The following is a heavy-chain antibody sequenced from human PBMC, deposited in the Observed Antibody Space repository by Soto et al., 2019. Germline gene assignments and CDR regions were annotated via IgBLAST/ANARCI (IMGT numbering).Heavy chain of an antibody. CDR1: GYTLTGYY. Sequence: ASVKVSCKASGYTLTGYYMHWVRQVPGQGLEWMGWIIPSSGATGYAQKFQGRVTTTRDTSISTVYMELSSLRSDDTAVYYCARGGPTVYFDYWGQGTLVTFSS. V-gene: IGHV1-2*02. CDR2: IIPSSGAT. J-gene: IGHJ4*02. D-gene: IGHD3-16*01. CDR3: ARGGPTVYFDY.